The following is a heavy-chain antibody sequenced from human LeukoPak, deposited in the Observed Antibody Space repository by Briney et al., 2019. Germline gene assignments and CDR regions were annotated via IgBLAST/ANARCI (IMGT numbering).Heavy chain of an antibody. CDR1: GGSISSYY. D-gene: IGHD1-26*01. J-gene: IGHJ4*02. Sequence: SETLSLTCTVSGGSISSYYWSWIRQPPGKGLELIGGIYYTGSTNYHPSLKSRVIISVDRSKNQFSLKLSSVTAADTAVYYCARGIVVDFDHWGQGNLVTVSS. CDR2: IYYTGST. V-gene: IGHV4-59*01. CDR3: ARGIVVDFDH.